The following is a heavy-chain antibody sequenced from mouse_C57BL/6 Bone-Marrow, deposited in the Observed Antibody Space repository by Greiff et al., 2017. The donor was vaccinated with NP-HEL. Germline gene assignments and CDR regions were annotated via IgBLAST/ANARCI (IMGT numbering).Heavy chain of an antibody. CDR2: ISSGSSTI. CDR3: ARFYFDY. J-gene: IGHJ2*01. Sequence: EVQLVESGGGLVKPGGSLKLSCAASGFTFSDYGMHWVRQAPEKGLVWVAYISSGSSTIYYADTVKGRFTISRDNANNTLFLQITSLMSEYTAMYYCARFYFDYWGQGTTLTVSS. CDR1: GFTFSDYG. V-gene: IGHV5-17*01.